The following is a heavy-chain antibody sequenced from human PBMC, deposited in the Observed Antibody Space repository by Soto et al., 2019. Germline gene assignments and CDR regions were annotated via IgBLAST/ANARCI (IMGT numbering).Heavy chain of an antibody. J-gene: IGHJ6*02. Sequence: GGSLRLSCAASGFTFSSYWMSWVRQAPGKGLEWVANIKQDGSEKYYVDSVKGRFTISRDNAKNSLYLQMNSLRAEDTAVYYCASSNLGYCSGGSCYPWYYYGMDVWGQGTTVTVSS. CDR3: ASSNLGYCSGGSCYPWYYYGMDV. V-gene: IGHV3-7*03. D-gene: IGHD2-15*01. CDR1: GFTFSSYW. CDR2: IKQDGSEK.